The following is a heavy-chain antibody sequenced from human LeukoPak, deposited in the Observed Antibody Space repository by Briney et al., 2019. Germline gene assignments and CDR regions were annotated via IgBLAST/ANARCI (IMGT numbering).Heavy chain of an antibody. Sequence: ASVKVSCKASGYAFTSYAMNWVRQAPGKGLEWVSSISSSSSYIYYADSVKGRFTISRDNAKNSLYLQMNSLRAEDTAVYYCARGLYDSDYWGQGTLVTVSS. CDR2: ISSSSSYI. CDR1: GYAFTSYA. CDR3: ARGLYDSDY. D-gene: IGHD3-22*01. J-gene: IGHJ4*02. V-gene: IGHV3-21*01.